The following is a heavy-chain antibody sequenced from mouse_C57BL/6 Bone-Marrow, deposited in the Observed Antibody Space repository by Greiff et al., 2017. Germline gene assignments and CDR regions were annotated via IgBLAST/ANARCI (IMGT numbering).Heavy chain of an antibody. D-gene: IGHD2-5*01. CDR1: GYTFTSYW. CDR2: IYPGSGST. CDR3: ARPYYSNYWYFDV. V-gene: IGHV1-55*01. J-gene: IGHJ1*03. Sequence: QVQLQQPGAELVKPGASVKMSCTASGYTFTSYWITWVKQRPGQGLEWIGDIYPGSGSTNYNETFKSKATLTVDTSSSTAYMQLSSLTSADSAVYYCARPYYSNYWYFDVWGTGTTVTVSS.